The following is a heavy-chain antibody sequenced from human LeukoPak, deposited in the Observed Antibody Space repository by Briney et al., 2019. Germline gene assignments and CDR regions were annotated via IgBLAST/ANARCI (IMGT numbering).Heavy chain of an antibody. CDR1: GNTFTGYY. CDR3: ARDFATWYFDY. Sequence: ASVKVSCKASGNTFTGYYIHWVRQAPGQGLEWMGWINPNSGATNYPQKFQGRVTMTRDTSISTAYMELTRLRSDDTAVYYCARDFATWYFDYWGQGTLVTVSS. CDR2: INPNSGAT. V-gene: IGHV1-2*02. D-gene: IGHD2-15*01. J-gene: IGHJ4*02.